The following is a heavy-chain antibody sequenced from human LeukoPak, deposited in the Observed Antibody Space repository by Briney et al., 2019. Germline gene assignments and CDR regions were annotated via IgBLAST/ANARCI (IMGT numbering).Heavy chain of an antibody. CDR1: GYTFTSYD. CDR2: MNPNSGNT. V-gene: IGHV1-8*01. J-gene: IGHJ5*02. CDR3: ARDLYYYYGSGSYYNPNWFDP. D-gene: IGHD3-10*01. Sequence: ASVKVSCKASGYTFTSYDINWVRQATGQGLEWMGWMNPNSGNTGYAQKFQGRVTMTRDTSISTAYMELSRLRSDDTAVYYCARDLYYYYGSGSYYNPNWFDPWGQGTLVTVSS.